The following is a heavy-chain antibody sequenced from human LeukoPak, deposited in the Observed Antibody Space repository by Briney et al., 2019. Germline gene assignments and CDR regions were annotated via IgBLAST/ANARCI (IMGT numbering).Heavy chain of an antibody. D-gene: IGHD4-23*01. J-gene: IGHJ6*02. Sequence: GESLKISCKGSGYSFTSYWIGWVRQMPGKGLEWIGIIYPGDSDTRYSPSFQGQVTISADKSISTAYLQWSSLKASDTAMYYCARREDYGGTTPRDYYYYGMDVWGQGTTVTVSS. V-gene: IGHV5-51*01. CDR3: ARREDYGGTTPRDYYYYGMDV. CDR2: IYPGDSDT. CDR1: GYSFTSYW.